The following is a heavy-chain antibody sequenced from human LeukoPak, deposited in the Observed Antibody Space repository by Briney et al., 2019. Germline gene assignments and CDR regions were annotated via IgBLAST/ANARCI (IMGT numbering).Heavy chain of an antibody. CDR3: ASLIITMIVVGHMGNDAFDI. CDR2: ISSSSSYI. D-gene: IGHD3-22*01. Sequence: GGSLRLSCAASGFTFSNYGMNWVRQAPGKGLEWVSSISSSSSYIYYADSVKGRFTISRDNAKNSLYLQMNSLRAEDTAVYYCASLIITMIVVGHMGNDAFDIWGQGTMVTVSS. V-gene: IGHV3-21*01. CDR1: GFTFSNYG. J-gene: IGHJ3*02.